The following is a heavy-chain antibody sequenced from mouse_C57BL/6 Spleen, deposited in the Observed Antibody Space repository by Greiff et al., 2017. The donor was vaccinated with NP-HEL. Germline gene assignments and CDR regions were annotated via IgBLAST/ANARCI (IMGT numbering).Heavy chain of an antibody. J-gene: IGHJ1*03. CDR1: GFSLTSYA. V-gene: IGHV2-9-1*01. Sequence: QVHVKQSGPGLVAPSQSLSITCTVSGFSLTSYAISWVRQPPGKGLEWLGVIWTGGGTNYNSALKSRLSISKDNSKSQVFLKMNSLQTDDTARYYCARLFITTVVAGDYWYFDVWGTGTTVTVSS. CDR2: IWTGGGT. CDR3: ARLFITTVVAGDYWYFDV. D-gene: IGHD1-1*01.